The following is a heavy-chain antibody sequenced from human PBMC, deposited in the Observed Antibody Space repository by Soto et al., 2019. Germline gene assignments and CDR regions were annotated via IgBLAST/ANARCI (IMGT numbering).Heavy chain of an antibody. J-gene: IGHJ6*02. CDR2: ISGSGGST. Sequence: GGSLRLSCAASGFTFSSYAMSWVRQAPGKGLEWVSAISGSGGSTYYADSVKGRFTISRDNSKNTLYLQMNSLRAEDTAVYYCAKEGIAAPPLYYYYGMDVSGQATPVTVSS. D-gene: IGHD6-13*01. CDR1: GFTFSSYA. CDR3: AKEGIAAPPLYYYYGMDV. V-gene: IGHV3-23*01.